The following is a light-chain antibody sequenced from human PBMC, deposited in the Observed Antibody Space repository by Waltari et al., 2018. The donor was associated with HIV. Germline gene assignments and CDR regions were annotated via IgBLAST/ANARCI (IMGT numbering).Light chain of an antibody. CDR3: QAYDSSLSGWV. CDR1: SPTIAAGYA. J-gene: IGLJ3*02. V-gene: IGLV1-40*01. Sequence: QSVLPQPPSVSGAPGPTVTISCTGSSPTIAAGYASPWYQQLPGTAPKPLIHGNNNRPSWVPDRFSGSKSGTSASLAITGLQAEDEADYYCQAYDSSLSGWVFGGGTKLTVL. CDR2: GNN.